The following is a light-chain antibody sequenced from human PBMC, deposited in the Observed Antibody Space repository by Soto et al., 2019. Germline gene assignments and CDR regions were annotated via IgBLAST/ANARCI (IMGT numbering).Light chain of an antibody. J-gene: IGLJ2*01. Sequence: QSVLSQPPSASGSPGQSVTISCTGTSSDVGGYNYVSWYQQDPSKAPKLMIYEVSKRPSGVPNRFSGSKSGNTASLTVSGLQAEDDSDYYCSSYAGSNNVVFGGGTKLTVL. V-gene: IGLV2-8*01. CDR2: EVS. CDR3: SSYAGSNNVV. CDR1: SSDVGGYNY.